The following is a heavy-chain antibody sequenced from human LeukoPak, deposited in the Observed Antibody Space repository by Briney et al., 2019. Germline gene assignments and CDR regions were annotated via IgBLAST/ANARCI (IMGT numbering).Heavy chain of an antibody. CDR3: ARAGGSNYYYYYMDV. Sequence: QPGRSLRLSCAASGFTFSSYSMNWVRQAPGKGLEWVSYISSSSSTIYYADSVKGRFTISRDNAKNSLYLQMNSLRAEDTAVYYCARAGGSNYYYYYMDVWGKGTTVTVSS. CDR2: ISSSSSTI. D-gene: IGHD2-15*01. CDR1: GFTFSSYS. J-gene: IGHJ6*03. V-gene: IGHV3-48*04.